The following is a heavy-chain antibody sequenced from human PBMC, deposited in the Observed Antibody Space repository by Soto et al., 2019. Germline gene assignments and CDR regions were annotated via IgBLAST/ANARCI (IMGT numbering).Heavy chain of an antibody. CDR3: SRDHCLRGGSWYYLDY. Sequence: WVKGSGHASGGTFNSYAIRWRRQAPVQGLEWMGGIIPIFGTANYAQKFQGRVTITTDESTSTAYMEQRSLRSEDTGVYYRSRDHCLRGGSWYYLDYWGQGSLGIVPS. J-gene: IGHJ4*02. D-gene: IGHD6-13*01. CDR1: GGTFNSYA. V-gene: IGHV1-69*05. CDR2: IIPIFGTA.